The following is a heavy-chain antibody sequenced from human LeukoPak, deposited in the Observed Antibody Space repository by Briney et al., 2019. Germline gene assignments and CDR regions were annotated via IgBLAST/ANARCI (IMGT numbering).Heavy chain of an antibody. CDR2: TYYSGST. D-gene: IGHD2-15*01. CDR3: ARSGIGYFDY. V-gene: IGHV4-59*01. CDR1: GGSISSYY. J-gene: IGHJ4*02. Sequence: PSETLSLTCTVSGGSISSYYWSWIRQPPGKGLEWIGYTYYSGSTNYNPSLKSRVTISVDTSNNQFSLKLSSVPAADTAVYYCARSGIGYFDYWGQGTLVTVSS.